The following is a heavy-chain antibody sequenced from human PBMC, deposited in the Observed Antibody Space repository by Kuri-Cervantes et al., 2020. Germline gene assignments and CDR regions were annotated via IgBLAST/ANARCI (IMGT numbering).Heavy chain of an antibody. D-gene: IGHD3-22*01. CDR3: AKATNYYDSSGVDY. CDR1: GFTFSSYW. Sequence: GESLKISCAASGFTFSSYWMSWVRQAPGKGLEWVANIKQDGSEKYYVDSVKGRFTISRDNAKNSLYLQMNSLRAEDTALYCCAKATNYYDSSGVDYWGQGTLVTVSS. J-gene: IGHJ4*02. CDR2: IKQDGSEK. V-gene: IGHV3-7*03.